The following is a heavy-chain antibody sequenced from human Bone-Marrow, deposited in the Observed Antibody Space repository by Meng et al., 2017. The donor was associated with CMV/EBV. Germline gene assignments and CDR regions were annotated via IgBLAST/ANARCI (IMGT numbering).Heavy chain of an antibody. D-gene: IGHD2-2*01. V-gene: IGHV3-23*03. CDR1: GFTFSTYA. J-gene: IGHJ6*01. CDR2: VYSGGIST. CDR3: AKREPEVPAAMSMDV. Sequence: GGSLRLSCAASGFTFSTYAMSWVRQAPGKGLEWVSVVYSGGISTYYAGSVKGRFTISRDNSKNTLYLQMNSLRAEDTAVYYCAKREPEVPAAMSMDVWGQGTTVTVSS.